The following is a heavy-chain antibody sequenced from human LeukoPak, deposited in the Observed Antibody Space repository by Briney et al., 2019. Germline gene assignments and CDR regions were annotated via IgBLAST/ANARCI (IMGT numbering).Heavy chain of an antibody. Sequence: SETLSLTCAVYGGSFSGYYWSWIRQPPGKGLEWIGEINHSGSTNYNPSLKSRVTISVDTSKNQFSLKLSSVTAADTAVYYYARGSITMVRGVIRYYYYMDVWGKGTTVTVSS. J-gene: IGHJ6*03. CDR3: ARGSITMVRGVIRYYYYMDV. V-gene: IGHV4-34*01. D-gene: IGHD3-10*01. CDR2: INHSGST. CDR1: GGSFSGYY.